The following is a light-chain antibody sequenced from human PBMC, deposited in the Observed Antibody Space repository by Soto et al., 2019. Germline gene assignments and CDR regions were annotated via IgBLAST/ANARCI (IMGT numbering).Light chain of an antibody. J-gene: IGKJ1*01. CDR2: DTS. CDR3: QQYVHWPPGA. V-gene: IGKV3-15*01. Sequence: EMVVTQSPATLSVSPGERVTLSCRASQSVSSSLAWYQQRPGQAPRLLIYDTSTRAAGIAARFSGSGSGTEFTLTISSLKSEDSAVSYCQQYVHWPPGAFGQGTKVDIK. CDR1: QSVSSS.